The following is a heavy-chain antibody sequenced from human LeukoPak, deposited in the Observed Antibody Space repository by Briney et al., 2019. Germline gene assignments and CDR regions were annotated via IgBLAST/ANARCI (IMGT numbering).Heavy chain of an antibody. Sequence: PGRSLRLSCAASGFTFDNFGMRWVRQVPGKGLEWLALISHDGSKEYYVDFVKGRVTTSREKSKNTVYLQMNSLRAEATAVYYCAREWGGKIGMYYFDFWGQGSLVTVSS. D-gene: IGHD3-16*01. CDR1: GFTFDNFG. CDR3: AREWGGKIGMYYFDF. CDR2: ISHDGSKE. J-gene: IGHJ4*02. V-gene: IGHV3-30*03.